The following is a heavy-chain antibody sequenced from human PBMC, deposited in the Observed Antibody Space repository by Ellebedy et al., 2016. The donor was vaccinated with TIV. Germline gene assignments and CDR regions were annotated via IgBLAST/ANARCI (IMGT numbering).Heavy chain of an antibody. CDR2: IYYSGST. J-gene: IGHJ4*02. CDR3: ARDTYYYDSSGYLYYFDY. Sequence: SETLSLTXAVYGGSFSGYYWSWIRQPPGKGLEWIGSIYYSGSTNYNPSLKSRVTISVDTSKNQFSLKLSSVTAADTAVYYCARDTYYYDSSGYLYYFDYWGQGTLVTVSS. CDR1: GGSFSGYY. D-gene: IGHD3-22*01. V-gene: IGHV4-34*01.